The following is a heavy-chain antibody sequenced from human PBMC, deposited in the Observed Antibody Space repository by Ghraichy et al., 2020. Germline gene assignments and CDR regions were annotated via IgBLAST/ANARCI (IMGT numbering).Heavy chain of an antibody. CDR3: AKELRPWGRYGDYDWFDP. D-gene: IGHD4-17*01. J-gene: IGHJ5*02. V-gene: IGHV3-23*01. CDR1: GFTFSSYA. Sequence: GGSLRLSCAASGFTFSSYAMSWVRQAPGKGLEWVSAISGSGGSTYYADSVKGRFTISRDNSKNTLYLQMDSLRAEDTAIYYCAKELRPWGRYGDYDWFDPWGQGTLVTVSS. CDR2: ISGSGGST.